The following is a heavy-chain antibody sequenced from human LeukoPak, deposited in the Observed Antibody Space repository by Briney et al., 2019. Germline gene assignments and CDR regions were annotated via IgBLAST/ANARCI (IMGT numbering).Heavy chain of an antibody. Sequence: SVKVSCKVSGGTSRNYAISWIRQAPGQGLEWMGGTIPIFRTPNYAQRFQGRVTITTDDSTRTAYMELSSLRSEDTAVYYCAREDRDEYNYFFDLWGQGSLVTVSS. CDR2: TIPIFRTP. J-gene: IGHJ5*02. CDR3: AREDRDEYNYFFDL. V-gene: IGHV1-69*05. D-gene: IGHD5-24*01. CDR1: GGTSRNYA.